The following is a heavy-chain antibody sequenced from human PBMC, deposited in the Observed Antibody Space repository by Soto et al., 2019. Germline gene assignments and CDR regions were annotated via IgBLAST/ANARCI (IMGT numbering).Heavy chain of an antibody. CDR1: GYTFTSYG. D-gene: IGHD2-2*01. J-gene: IGHJ5*02. CDR2: ISAYNGNT. Sequence: ASVKVSCKASGYTFTSYGISCVRQAPGQGLEWMGWISAYNGNTNYAQKLQGRVTMTTDTSTSTAYMELRSLRSDDTAVYYCARDKPVGPHVVQAATNWFEPWGQGTLVTVSS. V-gene: IGHV1-18*01. CDR3: ARDKPVGPHVVQAATNWFEP.